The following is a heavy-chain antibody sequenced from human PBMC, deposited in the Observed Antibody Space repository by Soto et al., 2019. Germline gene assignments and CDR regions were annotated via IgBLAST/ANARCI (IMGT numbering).Heavy chain of an antibody. CDR1: GFSLSTGGVG. V-gene: IGHV2-5*02. CDR3: AHSRCGGDCLQSYSSHYYYGMDV. J-gene: IGHJ6*02. D-gene: IGHD2-21*02. Sequence: QITLKESGPTLVKPTQTLTLTCTFSGFSLSTGGVGVGWIRQPPGEALVWLALIYWDNDKRYSPSLKSRLSSIKYDVLNQVHLTLTNMDPVVTTPYYWAHSRCGGDCLQSYSSHYYYGMDVRGQGTTVTVSS. CDR2: IYWDNDK.